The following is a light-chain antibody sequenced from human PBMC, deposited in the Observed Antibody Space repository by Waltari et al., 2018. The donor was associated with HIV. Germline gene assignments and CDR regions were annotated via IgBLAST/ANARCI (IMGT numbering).Light chain of an antibody. V-gene: IGKV3-20*01. CDR1: QSLSNTY. J-gene: IGKJ4*01. CDR2: GAS. CDR3: QQYDSSPLT. Sequence: EIVLTQSPGTLSLSPGERATLSCRASQSLSNTYLAWYQQRPGQAPRLLIFGASGRATGIPDRFSGSGSGTDFTLTISRLEPEDFAVYHCQQYDSSPLTVGGGTKVEIK.